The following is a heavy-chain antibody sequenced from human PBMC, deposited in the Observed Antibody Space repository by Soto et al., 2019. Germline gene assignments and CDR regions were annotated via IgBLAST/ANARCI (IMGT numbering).Heavy chain of an antibody. CDR1: GYSFTSYW. CDR2: IDPSDSYT. CDR3: ASLGDSTVVSTQYYYGMDV. V-gene: IGHV5-10-1*01. Sequence: PGESLKISCKGSGYSFTSYWISWVCQMPGKGLEWMGRIDPSDSYTNYSPSFQGHVTTSADKSISTAYLQWSSLKASNTAMYYCASLGDSTVVSTQYYYGMDVWGQGTTVTVSS. D-gene: IGHD4-17*01. J-gene: IGHJ6*02.